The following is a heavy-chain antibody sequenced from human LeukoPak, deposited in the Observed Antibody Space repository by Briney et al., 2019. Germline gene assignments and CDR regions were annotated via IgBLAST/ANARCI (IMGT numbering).Heavy chain of an antibody. V-gene: IGHV4-59*01. CDR1: GGSISSYY. D-gene: IGHD4-17*01. Sequence: ASETLSLTCTVPGGSISSYYWSWIRQPPGKGLEWIGYIYYSGSTNYNPSLKSRVTISVDTSKNQFSLKLSSVTAADTAVYYCARASGNYGDYAREYDYWGQGTLVTVSS. J-gene: IGHJ4*02. CDR2: IYYSGST. CDR3: ARASGNYGDYAREYDY.